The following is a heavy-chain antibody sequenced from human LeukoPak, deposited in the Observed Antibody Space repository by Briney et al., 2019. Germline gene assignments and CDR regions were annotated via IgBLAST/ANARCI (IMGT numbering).Heavy chain of an antibody. CDR3: ARDKVVGCCSGGSCSNWFDP. J-gene: IGHJ5*02. V-gene: IGHV6-1*01. Sequence: SQTLSLTCAISGDSVSSNSAAWNWIRQSPSRGLEWLGRTYYRSKWYNDYAVSVKSRITINPDTSKNQFSLQLNSVTPEDTAVYYCARDKVVGCCSGGSCSNWFDPWGQGTLVTVSS. D-gene: IGHD2-15*01. CDR2: TYYRSKWYN. CDR1: GDSVSSNSAA.